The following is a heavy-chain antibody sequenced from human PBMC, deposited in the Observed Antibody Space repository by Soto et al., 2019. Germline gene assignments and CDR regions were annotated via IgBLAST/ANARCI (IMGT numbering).Heavy chain of an antibody. V-gene: IGHV3-23*01. CDR1: GFPLSTYG. J-gene: IGHJ6*02. CDR3: ARIRGYWYGLDV. CDR2: ITGTGGNT. Sequence: EVQLLESGGGLVQPGGSLRLSCAASGFPLSTYGMTWVRQAPGKGLEWVSAITGTGGNTYYVDSVKGRFTSSRDNSKNMLYLQMNSLRVEDTAVYYCARIRGYWYGLDVWGQGTTVTASS.